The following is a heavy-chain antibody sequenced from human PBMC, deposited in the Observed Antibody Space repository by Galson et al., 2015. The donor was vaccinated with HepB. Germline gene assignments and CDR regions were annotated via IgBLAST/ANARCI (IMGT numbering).Heavy chain of an antibody. D-gene: IGHD3-22*01. CDR3: ARYDSSGYPYAFDI. CDR1: GGTFSSYA. Sequence: SVKVSCKASGGTFSSYAISWVRQAPGQGLEWMGGIIPIFGTANYAQKFQGRVTITADKSTSTAYMELSSLRSEDTAVYYCARYDSSGYPYAFDIWGQGTMVTVSS. CDR2: IIPIFGTA. V-gene: IGHV1-69*06. J-gene: IGHJ3*02.